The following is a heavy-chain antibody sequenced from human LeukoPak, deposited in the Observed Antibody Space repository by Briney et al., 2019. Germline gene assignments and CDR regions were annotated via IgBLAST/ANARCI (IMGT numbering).Heavy chain of an antibody. J-gene: IGHJ5*02. V-gene: IGHV1-3*01. CDR2: INAGNGNT. CDR1: GYTFTSYA. Sequence: ASVKVSCKASGYTFTSYAMHWVRQAPGQRLEWMGWINAGNGNTKYSQKFQGRVTITRDTSASTAYMELSSLRSEDTAVYYCARGQWELLNPYNWFDPWGQGTLVTVSS. CDR3: ARGQWELLNPYNWFDP. D-gene: IGHD1-26*01.